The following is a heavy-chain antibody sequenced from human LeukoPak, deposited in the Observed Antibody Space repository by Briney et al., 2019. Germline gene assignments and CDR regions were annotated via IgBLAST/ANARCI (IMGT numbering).Heavy chain of an antibody. Sequence: PGGSLRLSCAASGITFSSYSMNWVRQAPGKGLEWVSYIGSISGAIFYADSVRGRFTISRDNAKNSLYLQMNSLRAEDTAVYYCASRKGTAFDIWGQGTMVIVSS. CDR3: ASRKGTAFDI. J-gene: IGHJ3*02. CDR1: GITFSSYS. V-gene: IGHV3-48*04. CDR2: IGSISGAI.